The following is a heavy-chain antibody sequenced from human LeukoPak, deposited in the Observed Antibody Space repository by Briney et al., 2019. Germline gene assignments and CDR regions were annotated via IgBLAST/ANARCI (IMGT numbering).Heavy chain of an antibody. J-gene: IGHJ4*02. CDR3: EAVGATISAFDY. CDR1: GYTFTNYD. Sequence: GASVKVSCKASGYTFTNYDINWVRQATGQGLEWMGWMNPNNGNTGYAQKFQGRVTMTRNTSISTAYMELSSLRSEDTAVYYCEAVGATISAFDYWGQGTLVTVSS. CDR2: MNPNNGNT. D-gene: IGHD1-26*01. V-gene: IGHV1-8*01.